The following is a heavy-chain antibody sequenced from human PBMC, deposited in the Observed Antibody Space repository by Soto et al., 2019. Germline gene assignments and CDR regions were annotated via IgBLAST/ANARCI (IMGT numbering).Heavy chain of an antibody. CDR1: GFTFSSYA. CDR3: AGEDGMDV. J-gene: IGHJ6*02. V-gene: IGHV3-30-3*01. Sequence: QVQLVESGGGVVQPGRSLRLSCAASGFTFSSYAMHWVRQAPGKGLEWVAVISYDGSNKYYADSVKGRFTISRDNSKNTLYLQMNSLRAEDTAVYYCAGEDGMDVWGQGTTVTDSS. CDR2: ISYDGSNK.